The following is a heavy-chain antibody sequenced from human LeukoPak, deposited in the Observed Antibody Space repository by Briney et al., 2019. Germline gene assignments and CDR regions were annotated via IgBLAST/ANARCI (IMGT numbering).Heavy chain of an antibody. J-gene: IGHJ4*02. Sequence: SETLSLTCTVSGYSISSGYHWGWIRQSPGKRLEWIGSIYQSGSTYDNLSLKSRLTMSADTSKNQFSLKTRAVTAADTAIYYCARSEINDYMRFWGQGILVTVSS. CDR2: IYQSGST. V-gene: IGHV4-38-2*02. CDR3: ARSEINDYMRF. CDR1: GYSISSGYH. D-gene: IGHD4-11*01.